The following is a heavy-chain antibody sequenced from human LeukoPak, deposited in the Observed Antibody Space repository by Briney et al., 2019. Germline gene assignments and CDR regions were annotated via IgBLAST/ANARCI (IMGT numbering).Heavy chain of an antibody. CDR1: GGTFTSYA. J-gene: IGHJ4*02. CDR3: ARGAMVRGVIDFDY. D-gene: IGHD3-10*01. CDR2: IIPIFGTA. V-gene: IGHV1-69*05. Sequence: SVTVSFTASGGTFTSYAISWVRQAQGQGMEWMGGIIPIFGTANYAQKFQGRVTITTDESTSTAYMELSSLRSEDTAVYYCARGAMVRGVIDFDYWGQGTLVTVSS.